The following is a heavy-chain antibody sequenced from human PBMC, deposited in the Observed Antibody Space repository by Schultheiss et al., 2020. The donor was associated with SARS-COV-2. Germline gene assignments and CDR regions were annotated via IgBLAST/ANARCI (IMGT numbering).Heavy chain of an antibody. CDR2: IYTSGST. V-gene: IGHV4-61*02. J-gene: IGHJ4*02. Sequence: SETLSLTCSVSGDSISSGSYYWSWIRQPAGKGLEWIGRIYTSGSTNYNPSLKSRVTISVDTSKNQFSLKLSSVTAADTAVYYCAREGESFDYWGQGTLVTVSS. CDR3: AREGESFDY. CDR1: GDSISSGSYY.